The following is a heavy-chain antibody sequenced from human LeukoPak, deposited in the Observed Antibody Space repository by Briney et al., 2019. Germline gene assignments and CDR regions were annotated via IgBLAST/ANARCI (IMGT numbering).Heavy chain of an antibody. CDR3: ARTKPLDPFDF. CDR2: IYYSGNT. Sequence: SETLSLTCTVSGGSISGYYWSWIRQPPGEGLEWIGYIYYSGNTYYNPSLKSRVTISVDTSKNQFSLKVNSVTAADTAVYYCARTKPLDPFDFWGQGTLVTVSS. V-gene: IGHV4-59*01. CDR1: GGSISGYY. J-gene: IGHJ3*01.